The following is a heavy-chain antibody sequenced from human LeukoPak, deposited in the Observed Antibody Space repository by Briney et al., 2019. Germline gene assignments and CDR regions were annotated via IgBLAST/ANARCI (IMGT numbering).Heavy chain of an antibody. J-gene: IGHJ2*01. D-gene: IGHD5-24*01. V-gene: IGHV3-9*01. CDR2: INWKTGNG. CDR1: GFNFDDYA. CDR3: TRRAARWQFDL. Sequence: GGSLRLSCAASGFNFDDYAMHWVRQAPGRGLEWVSGINWKTGNGIYADSVKGRFTISRDNAKNSLYLQMSSLRAVDTALYYCTRRAARWQFDLWGRGTLLTVSS.